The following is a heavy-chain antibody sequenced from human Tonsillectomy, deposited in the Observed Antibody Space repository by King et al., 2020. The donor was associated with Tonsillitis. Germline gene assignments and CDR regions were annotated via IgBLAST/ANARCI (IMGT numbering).Heavy chain of an antibody. J-gene: IGHJ4*02. CDR1: GFTFTSYA. Sequence: EVQLVESGGALVQPGGSLRLSCAASGFTFTSYAMSWVRQAPGKGLEWVSTISSSVGRTYYAESVKGRLTISRDNSKNTLYLQVSSLRAEDTAVYFCAKGEDYYDSSAYFFDYWGQGTLAPVSS. CDR2: ISSSVGRT. V-gene: IGHV3-23*04. D-gene: IGHD3-22*01. CDR3: AKGEDYYDSSAYFFDY.